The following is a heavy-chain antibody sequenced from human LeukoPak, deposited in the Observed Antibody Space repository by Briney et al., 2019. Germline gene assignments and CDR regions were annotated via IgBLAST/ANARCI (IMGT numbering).Heavy chain of an antibody. D-gene: IGHD4-17*01. CDR3: AREPEESYDYGDYDWYFDL. J-gene: IGHJ2*01. CDR2: IIPIFGIA. V-gene: IGHV1-69*04. CDR1: GGTFSSYA. Sequence: ASVKVSCKASGGTFSSYAISWVRQAPGQGLEWMGRIIPIFGIANYAQKFQGRVTITVDKSTSTAYMELSSLRSEDTAVYYCAREPEESYDYGDYDWYFDLWGRGTLVTVSS.